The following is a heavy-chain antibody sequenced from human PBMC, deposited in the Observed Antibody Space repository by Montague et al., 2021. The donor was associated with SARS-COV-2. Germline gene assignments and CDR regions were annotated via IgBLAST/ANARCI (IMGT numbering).Heavy chain of an antibody. D-gene: IGHD2-8*01. CDR1: GFAFSSYE. CDR3: ARAVVGCHGECNDC. CDR2: ISSSGCSI. J-gene: IGHJ4*02. V-gene: IGHV3-48*03. Sequence: SLRLSCAASGFAFSSYEMNWVRQAPGKGLEWISYISSSGCSIQYADSMMGRFTIFRDNARNSLYLQMNSLRAEDTAVYYCARAVVGCHGECNDCWGQGALGTGSS.